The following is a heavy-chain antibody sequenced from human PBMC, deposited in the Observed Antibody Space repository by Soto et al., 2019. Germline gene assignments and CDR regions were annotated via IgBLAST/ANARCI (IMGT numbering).Heavy chain of an antibody. CDR2: IWCDGSNK. CDR3: AKNRYSSSPGWFDP. V-gene: IGHV3-33*06. Sequence: GGSLRLSCAAAGFTFSSYGMHWVRQAPGKGLEWVAGIWCDGSNKDYADSVKGRVTISRDNSKNTLYLQMNSLRAEDTAVYYCAKNRYSSSPGWFDPWGQGTLVTVSS. CDR1: GFTFSSYG. J-gene: IGHJ5*02. D-gene: IGHD6-13*01.